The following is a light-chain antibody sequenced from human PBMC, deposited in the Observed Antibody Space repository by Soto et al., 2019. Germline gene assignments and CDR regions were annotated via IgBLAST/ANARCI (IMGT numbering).Light chain of an antibody. Sequence: DIVMTQSPLSLPVIPGEPASISCRSSGDLQRSHGYSYLDWYLQKPGQSPQLLIYLGSTRASGVPDRFSGSGSGTDFTLKISRVEAEDFGVYYCMQVLQTPYTFGQGTRLEIK. J-gene: IGKJ2*01. V-gene: IGKV2-28*01. CDR1: GDLQRSHGYSY. CDR2: LGS. CDR3: MQVLQTPYT.